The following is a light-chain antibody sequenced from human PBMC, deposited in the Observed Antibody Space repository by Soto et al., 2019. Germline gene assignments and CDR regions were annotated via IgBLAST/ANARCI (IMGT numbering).Light chain of an antibody. CDR1: SSDVGGYNY. CDR3: SSYTISSTL. V-gene: IGLV2-14*01. Sequence: QSALTQPASVSGSPGQSITIACTGTSSDVGGYNYVSWYQQHPGKAPKLMIYAVTDRPSGVSRRFSGSKSGNTASLTISGLQAEDEADYYCSSYTISSTLFGTGTKLTVL. J-gene: IGLJ1*01. CDR2: AVT.